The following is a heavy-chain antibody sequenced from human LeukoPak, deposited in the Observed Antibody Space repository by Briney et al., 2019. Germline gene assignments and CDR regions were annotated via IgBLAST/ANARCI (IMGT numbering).Heavy chain of an antibody. CDR3: ARGTPYYDFWSSYYTDYYYYYGMDV. D-gene: IGHD3-3*01. Sequence: SETLSLTCAVYGGSFSGYYWSWIRQPPGKGLEWIGEINHSGSTNYNPSLKSRVTISVDTSKNQFSLKLSSVTAADTAVYYCARGTPYYDFWSSYYTDYYYYYGMDVWGRGTTVTVSS. CDR1: GGSFSGYY. J-gene: IGHJ6*02. CDR2: INHSGST. V-gene: IGHV4-34*01.